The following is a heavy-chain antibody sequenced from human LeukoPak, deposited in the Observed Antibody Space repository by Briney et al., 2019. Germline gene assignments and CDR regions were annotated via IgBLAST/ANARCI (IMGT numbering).Heavy chain of an antibody. CDR1: GFTFSKHW. V-gene: IGHV3-74*01. J-gene: IGHJ4*02. D-gene: IGHD5-18*01. CDR2: INSDGSST. CDR3: TRGRGYSYGWIGEKLLDY. Sequence: GGSLRLSCAASGFTFSKHWMHWVRQAPGRGLVWVSRINSDGSSTTYADSVKGRFTISRDKAKNTLYLQMNSLKSEDTAVYYCTRGRGYSYGWIGEKLLDYWGQGTLVTVSS.